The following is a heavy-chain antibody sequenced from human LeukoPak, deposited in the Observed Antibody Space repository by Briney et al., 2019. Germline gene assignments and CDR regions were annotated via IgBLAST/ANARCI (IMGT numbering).Heavy chain of an antibody. J-gene: IGHJ4*02. CDR1: GGSFSGYY. CDR2: INHSGST. V-gene: IGHV4-34*01. CDR3: ARSRRVVVIFDY. Sequence: SETLSLTCAVYGGSFSGYYWSWIRQPPGKGLEWIGEINHSGSTNYNPSLKSRVTISVDTSKNQFSLKLSSVTAADTAVYYCARSRRVVVIFDYWGQGTLVTASS. D-gene: IGHD3-22*01.